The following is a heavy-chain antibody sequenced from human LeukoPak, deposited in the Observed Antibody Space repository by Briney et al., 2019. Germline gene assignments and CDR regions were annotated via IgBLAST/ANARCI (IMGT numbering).Heavy chain of an antibody. CDR3: ARDSGYYYDSGGYSVSHQQIDY. V-gene: IGHV1-69*06. Sequence: PRASVKVSCKASGGTFSSYAISWVRQAPGQGLEWMGGIIPIFGTANYAQKFQGRVTITADKSTSTAYMELSSLRSEDTAVYYCARDSGYYYDSGGYSVSHQQIDYWGQGTLVTVSS. CDR2: IIPIFGTA. D-gene: IGHD3-22*01. CDR1: GGTFSSYA. J-gene: IGHJ4*02.